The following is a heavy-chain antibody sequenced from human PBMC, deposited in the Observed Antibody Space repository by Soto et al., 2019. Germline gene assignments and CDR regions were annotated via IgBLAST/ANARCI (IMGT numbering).Heavy chain of an antibody. CDR3: ARGMPYYDILTGRFDY. Sequence: PGGSLRLSCAASGFTFSSYDMHWVRQATGKGLEWVSAIGTAGDTYYPGSVKGRFTISRENAKNSLYLQMNSLRAEDTAVYYCARGMPYYDILTGRFDYWGQGTLVTVSS. D-gene: IGHD3-9*01. CDR2: IGTAGDT. CDR1: GFTFSSYD. J-gene: IGHJ4*02. V-gene: IGHV3-13*01.